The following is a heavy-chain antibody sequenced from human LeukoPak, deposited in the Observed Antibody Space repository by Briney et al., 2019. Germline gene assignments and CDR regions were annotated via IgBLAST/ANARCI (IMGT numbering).Heavy chain of an antibody. CDR3: TTEEITIFGVVTYPAY. D-gene: IGHD3-3*01. CDR1: GFTFSNAW. J-gene: IGHJ4*02. Sequence: GGSLRLSCAASGFTFSNAWMSWVRQAPGKGLEWVGRIKSKTDGGTTDYAAPVKGRFTISRDDSKNTLYLQMNSLKTEDTTVYYCTTEEITIFGVVTYPAYWGQGTLVTVSS. V-gene: IGHV3-15*01. CDR2: IKSKTDGGTT.